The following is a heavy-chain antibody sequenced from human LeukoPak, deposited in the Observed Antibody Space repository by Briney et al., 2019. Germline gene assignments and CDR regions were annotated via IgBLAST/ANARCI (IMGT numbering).Heavy chain of an antibody. J-gene: IGHJ4*02. CDR1: GFTFSSYA. CDR2: ISYDGSNK. CDR3: AKDQPSAYYYDSSAGSYFDY. Sequence: GSLRLSCAASGFTFSSYAMHWVRQAPGKGLEWVAVISYDGSNKYYADSVKGRFTISRDNSKNTLYLQMNSLRAEDTAVYYCAKDQPSAYYYDSSAGSYFDYWGQGTLVTVSS. D-gene: IGHD3-22*01. V-gene: IGHV3-30*04.